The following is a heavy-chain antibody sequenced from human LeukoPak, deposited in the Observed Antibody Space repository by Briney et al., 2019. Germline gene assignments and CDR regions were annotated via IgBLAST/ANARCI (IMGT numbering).Heavy chain of an antibody. CDR2: ISSSSSYI. J-gene: IGHJ4*02. V-gene: IGHV3-21*01. CDR1: GFTFSSYS. Sequence: GGSLRLSCAASGFTFSSYSMNWVRQAPGKGLEWVSSISSSSSYIYYADSVKGRFTISRDNAKNSLYLQMNSLRAEDTAVYYCARDHTDYGDYETFVYWGQGTLVTVSS. CDR3: ARDHTDYGDYETFVY. D-gene: IGHD4-17*01.